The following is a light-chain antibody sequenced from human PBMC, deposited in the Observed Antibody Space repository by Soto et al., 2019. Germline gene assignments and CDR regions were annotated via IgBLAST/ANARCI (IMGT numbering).Light chain of an antibody. CDR3: QKYNNWPWK. CDR2: QTS. CDR1: QYINTS. V-gene: IGKV3D-15*01. Sequence: EIVLTQSPATLSSFPGDIVTLSCRASQYINTSLAWYQHRPGQAPRLLIYQTSIRAAGIPARFSASGTGTDFTLTISSLQSEDFAVYYCQKYNNWPWKFGQGTKVDIK. J-gene: IGKJ1*01.